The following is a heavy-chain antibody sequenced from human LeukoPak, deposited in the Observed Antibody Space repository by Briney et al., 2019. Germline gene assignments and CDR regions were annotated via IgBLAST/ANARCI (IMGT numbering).Heavy chain of an antibody. CDR1: GFTFSSYW. CDR2: IYSGGST. Sequence: GGSLRLSCAASGFTFSSYWMSWVRQAPGKGLEWVSVIYSGGSTYYADSVKGRFTISRDNSKNTLYLQMNSLRAEDTAVYYCAREEDYDNAFDIWGQGTMVTVSS. J-gene: IGHJ3*02. D-gene: IGHD3-9*01. CDR3: AREEDYDNAFDI. V-gene: IGHV3-53*01.